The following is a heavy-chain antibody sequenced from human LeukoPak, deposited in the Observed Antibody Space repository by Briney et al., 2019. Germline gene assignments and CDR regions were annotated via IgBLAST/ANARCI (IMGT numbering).Heavy chain of an antibody. V-gene: IGHV4-4*07. D-gene: IGHD2-15*01. Sequence: SETLSLTCTVSGGSISSYYWSWIRQPAGKGLEWIGRIYTSGSTNYNPSLKSRVTMSVDTSKNQFSLKLSSVTAADTAVYYCARDASVVAAPETNWFGPWGQGTLVTVSS. CDR2: IYTSGST. CDR1: GGSISSYY. CDR3: ARDASVVAAPETNWFGP. J-gene: IGHJ5*02.